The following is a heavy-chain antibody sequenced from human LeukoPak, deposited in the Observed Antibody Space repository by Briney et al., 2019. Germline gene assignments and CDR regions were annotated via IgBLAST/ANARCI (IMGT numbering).Heavy chain of an antibody. CDR1: GYTFTSYD. V-gene: IGHV1-2*06. D-gene: IGHD5-24*01. Sequence: GASVKVSCKASGYTFTSYDINWVRQATGQGLEWMGRINPNSGGTNYAQKFQGRVTMTRDTSISTAYMELSRLRSDDTAVYYCASERWLQLDYWGQRTLVTVSS. CDR2: INPNSGGT. J-gene: IGHJ4*02. CDR3: ASERWLQLDY.